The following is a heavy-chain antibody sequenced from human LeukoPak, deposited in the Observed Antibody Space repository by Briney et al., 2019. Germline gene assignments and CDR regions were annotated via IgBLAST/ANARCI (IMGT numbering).Heavy chain of an antibody. CDR2: ISSSSSYI. CDR1: GFTFSSYS. V-gene: IGHV3-21*01. D-gene: IGHD3-9*01. J-gene: IGHJ3*02. CDR3: ARVCYDILTGYSDAFDI. Sequence: SGGSLRLSCAASGFTFSSYSMNWVRQAPGKGLEWVSSISSSSSYIYYADSVKGRFTISRDNAKNSLYLQMNSLRAEDTAVYYCARVCYDILTGYSDAFDIWGQGTMVTVSS.